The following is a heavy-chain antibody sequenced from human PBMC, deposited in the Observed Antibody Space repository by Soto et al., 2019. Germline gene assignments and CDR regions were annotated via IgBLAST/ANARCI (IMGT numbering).Heavy chain of an antibody. CDR3: ARDGGPRGSGSYYEIQYYSDTNAAFDI. D-gene: IGHD3-10*01. V-gene: IGHV4-4*07. CDR2: IYTSGST. CDR1: GGSISSYY. Sequence: QVQLQELGPGLVKPSETLSLTCTVSGGSISSYYWSWIRQPAGKGLEWIGRIYTSGSTNYNPSLTSRVTMSVDTSKNQFSLKLSSVTAADTAVYYCARDGGPRGSGSYYEIQYYSDTNAAFDIWGKGTMVTVSS. J-gene: IGHJ3*02.